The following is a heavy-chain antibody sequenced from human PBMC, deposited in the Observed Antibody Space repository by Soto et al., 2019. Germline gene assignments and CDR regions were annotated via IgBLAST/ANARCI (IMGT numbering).Heavy chain of an antibody. J-gene: IGHJ6*02. Sequence: ASVKVACKASGYTFTIYDISWVLQAPGQGLEWLGWISPYNDDTKYAQRLQGRVTMTTDTSTRTAYMDIRGLRSDDTAIYYCARGGYYDSSGARNYHYYGMDVWG. D-gene: IGHD3-22*01. CDR3: ARGGYYDSSGARNYHYYGMDV. V-gene: IGHV1-18*01. CDR1: GYTFTIYD. CDR2: ISPYNDDT.